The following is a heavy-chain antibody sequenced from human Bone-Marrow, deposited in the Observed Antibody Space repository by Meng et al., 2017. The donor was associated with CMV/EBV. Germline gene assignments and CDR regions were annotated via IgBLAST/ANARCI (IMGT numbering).Heavy chain of an antibody. CDR3: TTASDMRSAYYFDY. CDR2: ISSSSGYM. D-gene: IGHD6-6*01. Sequence: GESLKISCGASGFTFRSYNMIWVRQAPGKGLEWVSSISSSSGYMYYADSVKGRFTISRDNAKKSLYLQMNSLRAEDTAVYYCTTASDMRSAYYFDYWGQGTLVTVSS. V-gene: IGHV3-21*01. CDR1: GFTFRSYN. J-gene: IGHJ4*02.